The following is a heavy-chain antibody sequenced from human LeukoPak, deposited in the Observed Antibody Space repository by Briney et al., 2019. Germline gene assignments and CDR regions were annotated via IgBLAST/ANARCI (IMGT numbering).Heavy chain of an antibody. CDR1: GFTFSSYT. D-gene: IGHD1-26*01. J-gene: IGHJ4*02. CDR3: ARMGSGSYLDY. CDR2: ISTMSSYI. Sequence: RGGSLRLSCAASGFTFSSYTMNWVRQAPGKGLEWVSSISTMSSYIYYADSVKGRFTISRDNAKNSLFLQMNSLRAEDTAVYYCARMGSGSYLDYWGQGTLVTVSS. V-gene: IGHV3-21*01.